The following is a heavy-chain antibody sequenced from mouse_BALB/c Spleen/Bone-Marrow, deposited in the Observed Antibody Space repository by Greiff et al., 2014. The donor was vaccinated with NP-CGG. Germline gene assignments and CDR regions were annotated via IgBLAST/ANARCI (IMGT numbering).Heavy chain of an antibody. CDR3: ASQGDYGSFDY. J-gene: IGHJ2*01. CDR2: IYPGDGDT. Sequence: QVQLKQSGAELARPGASVKLSCKASGYTSTSYWMQWVKQRPGQGLEWIGAIYPGDGDTRYTQKFKGNATLTADKSSSTAYMQLSSLASEDSAVYYCASQGDYGSFDYWGQGTTLTVSS. V-gene: IGHV1-87*01. CDR1: GYTSTSYW. D-gene: IGHD1-1*02.